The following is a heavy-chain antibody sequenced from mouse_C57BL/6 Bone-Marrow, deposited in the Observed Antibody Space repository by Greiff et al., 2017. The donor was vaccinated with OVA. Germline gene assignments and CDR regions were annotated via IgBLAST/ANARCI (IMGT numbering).Heavy chain of an antibody. Sequence: QVQLKQSGPGPVQPSQSLSITCTVSGFSLTSYGVHWVRQSPGKGLEWLGVIWSGGSTDYNAAFISRLSISKDNSKSQVFFKMNSLQADDTAIYYCARMTYYSNPYYAMDYWGQRTSVTVSS. CDR3: ARMTYYSNPYYAMDY. CDR1: GFSLTSYG. D-gene: IGHD2-5*01. J-gene: IGHJ4*01. CDR2: IWSGGST. V-gene: IGHV2-2*01.